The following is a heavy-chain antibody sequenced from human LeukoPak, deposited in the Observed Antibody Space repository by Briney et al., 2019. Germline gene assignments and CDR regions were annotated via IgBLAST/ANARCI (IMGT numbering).Heavy chain of an antibody. CDR3: ARGTYYYDSSGYYYVSRPFDY. D-gene: IGHD3-22*01. CDR2: INLSGST. CDR1: GGSFSGYY. Sequence: SETLSLTCAVYGGSFSGYYWSWIRQPPGKGLEWIGEINLSGSTNYNPSLKSRVTISVDTSKNQFSLKLSSVTAADTAVYYCARGTYYYDSSGYYYVSRPFDYWGQGTLVTVSS. V-gene: IGHV4-34*01. J-gene: IGHJ4*02.